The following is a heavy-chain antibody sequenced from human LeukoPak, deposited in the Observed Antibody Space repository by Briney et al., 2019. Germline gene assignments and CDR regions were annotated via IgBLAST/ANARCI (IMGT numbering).Heavy chain of an antibody. D-gene: IGHD2-2*01. Sequence: SVKDSCKASGYTFTRYYMHWVRQAPGQGLDSMGTINPSGGSTSYAQKFQGRVTMTRDTSTSTVYMELSSLRSEDTAVYYCARDIGQTSQFDYWGQGSLVTVSS. CDR3: ARDIGQTSQFDY. V-gene: IGHV1-46*01. CDR1: GYTFTRYY. CDR2: INPSGGST. J-gene: IGHJ4*02.